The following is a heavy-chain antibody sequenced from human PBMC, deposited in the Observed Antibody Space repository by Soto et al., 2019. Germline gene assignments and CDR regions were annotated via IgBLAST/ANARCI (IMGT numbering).Heavy chain of an antibody. V-gene: IGHV2-70*01. CDR3: ARNYDSSGTYYYYYGMDV. Sequence: GSGPTLVNPTQTLTLTCTFSGFSLSTSGMCVSWIRQPPGKALEWLALIDWDDDKYYSTSLKTRLTISKDTSKNQVVLTMTNMDPVDTATYYCARNYDSSGTYYYYYGMDVWGQGTTVTVSS. CDR2: IDWDDDK. CDR1: GFSLSTSGMC. D-gene: IGHD3-22*01. J-gene: IGHJ6*02.